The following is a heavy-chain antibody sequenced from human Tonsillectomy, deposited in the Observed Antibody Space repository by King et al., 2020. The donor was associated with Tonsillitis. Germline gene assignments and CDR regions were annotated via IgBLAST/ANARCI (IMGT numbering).Heavy chain of an antibody. D-gene: IGHD3-22*01. CDR1: GFTVSSNY. CDR3: AANYYDSSANDAFDI. J-gene: IGHJ3*02. Sequence: VQLVESGGGLIQPGGSLRLSCAASGFTVSSNYMSWVRPAPRKGLEWGSVIYSGGSTYYADSVKGRFTISRDNSKNTLYLQMNSLRAEDTAVYYCAANYYDSSANDAFDIWGQGTMVTVSS. V-gene: IGHV3-53*01. CDR2: IYSGGST.